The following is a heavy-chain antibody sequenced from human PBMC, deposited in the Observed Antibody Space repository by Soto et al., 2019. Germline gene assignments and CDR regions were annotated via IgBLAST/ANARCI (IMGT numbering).Heavy chain of an antibody. CDR1: GYTFTDYG. V-gene: IGHV1-18*01. CDR2: ISAKNGNT. CDR3: ARAKEFPDY. J-gene: IGHJ4*02. Sequence: QVQLLQSGAEVKKPGASVKVSCKTSGYTFTDYGITWVRQAPGQGLEWMGWISAKNGNTNYVQKFRDRVTMTTDTSTSTAYMELRSRTSDDTSVYYCARAKEFPDYWGQGTLVTVSS.